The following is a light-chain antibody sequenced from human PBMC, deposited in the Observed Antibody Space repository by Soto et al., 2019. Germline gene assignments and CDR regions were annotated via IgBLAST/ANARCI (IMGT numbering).Light chain of an antibody. CDR3: QQLNSFPIT. CDR1: QGISSY. J-gene: IGKJ5*01. Sequence: DIQLTQSPSFLSASVGVRVSITCRDSQGISSYLAWYQQKPGKAPKLLIYAASTLQSGVPSRFSGSGSGTEFTLTISSLQPEDFATYYCQQLNSFPITFGQGTRLEIK. CDR2: AAS. V-gene: IGKV1-9*01.